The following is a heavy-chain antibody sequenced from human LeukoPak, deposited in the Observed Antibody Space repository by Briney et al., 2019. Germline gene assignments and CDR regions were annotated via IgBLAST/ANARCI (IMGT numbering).Heavy chain of an antibody. Sequence: TGGSLRPSCAASGFPFKSYAMSWVRQAPGKGLEWISYISSGVTTEYYADSVKGRFTISRDDAKNSLYLQMDSLRAEDTAVYYCARFNLGWLDPWGQGALVTVSS. CDR3: ARFNLGWLDP. V-gene: IGHV3-48*01. CDR2: ISSGVTTE. CDR1: GFPFKSYA. J-gene: IGHJ5*02. D-gene: IGHD1-20*01.